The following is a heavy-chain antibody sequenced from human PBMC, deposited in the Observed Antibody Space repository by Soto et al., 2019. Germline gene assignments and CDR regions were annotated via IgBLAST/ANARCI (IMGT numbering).Heavy chain of an antibody. D-gene: IGHD2-15*01. Sequence: GGSLRLSCAASGFTVSSNYMSWVRQAPGKGLEWVSVIYSGGSTYYADSVKGRFTISRDNSKNTLYLQMNSLRAEDTAVYYCARASYCSGGSCSHFDYWGQGTLVTVSS. J-gene: IGHJ4*02. CDR2: IYSGGST. CDR3: ARASYCSGGSCSHFDY. V-gene: IGHV3-66*01. CDR1: GFTVSSNY.